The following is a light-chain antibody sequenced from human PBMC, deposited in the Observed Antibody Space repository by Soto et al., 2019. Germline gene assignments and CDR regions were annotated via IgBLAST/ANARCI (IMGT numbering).Light chain of an antibody. CDR1: SSDVGRYNL. CDR3: CSYAGGPWV. J-gene: IGLJ3*02. CDR2: EVS. V-gene: IGLV2-23*02. Sequence: QSALTQPASVSGSPGQSITISCTGTSSDVGRYNLVSWYQHHPGKAPKLVIYEVSKRPSGVSDHFSASTSGNTASLTISGLQAEDEADYYCCSYAGGPWVFGGGTKLTVL.